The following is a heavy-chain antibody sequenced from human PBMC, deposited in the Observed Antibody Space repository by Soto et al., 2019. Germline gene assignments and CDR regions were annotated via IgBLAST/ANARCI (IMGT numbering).Heavy chain of an antibody. CDR2: IYPGDSET. CDR1: GYSFSNYW. J-gene: IGHJ4*02. V-gene: IGHV5-51*01. D-gene: IGHD5-18*01. CDR3: ARGGYTYGVLYLDY. Sequence: GESLKISCKGSGYSFSNYWVAWVRQMPGKGLECMGLIYPGDSETRNSPSFQGHVTISADKSVTTAYLQWSSLKASGTAIYYCARGGYTYGVLYLDYWGPGTLVTVS.